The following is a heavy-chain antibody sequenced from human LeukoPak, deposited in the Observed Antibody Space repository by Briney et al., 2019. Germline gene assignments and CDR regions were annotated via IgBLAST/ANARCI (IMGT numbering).Heavy chain of an antibody. D-gene: IGHD4-17*01. CDR3: AAYGDLQFDY. CDR1: GGSISSYY. CDR2: IYYCGST. V-gene: IGHV4-59*01. J-gene: IGHJ4*02. Sequence: SETLSLTCTVSGGSISSYYWSWIRQPPGKGLEWIGYIYYCGSTNYNPSLKSRVTISVDTSKNQFSLKLSSVTAADTAVYYCAAYGDLQFDYWGQGTLVTVSS.